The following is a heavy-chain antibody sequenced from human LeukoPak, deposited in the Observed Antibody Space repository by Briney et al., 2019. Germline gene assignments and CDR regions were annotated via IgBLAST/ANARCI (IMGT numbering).Heavy chain of an antibody. CDR2: IYSGGST. CDR1: GFTVSSNY. V-gene: IGHV3-53*05. J-gene: IGHJ3*02. Sequence: PGGSLRLSCAASGFTVSSNYMSWVRQAPGKGLEWVSDIYSGGSTYYADSVKGRFTISRDNSKNTLYLQMNSLRAEDTAVYYCAKDSNIGAFDIWGQGTMVTVSS. CDR3: AKDSNIGAFDI. D-gene: IGHD2/OR15-2a*01.